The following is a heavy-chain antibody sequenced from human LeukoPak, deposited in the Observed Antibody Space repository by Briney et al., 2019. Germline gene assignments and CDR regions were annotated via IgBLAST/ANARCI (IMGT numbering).Heavy chain of an antibody. D-gene: IGHD3-10*01. CDR1: GGSISSYY. J-gene: IGHJ4*02. Sequence: SETLSLTCTVSGGSISSYYWSWIRQPPGKGLEWIGYIYYSGSTNCNPSLKSRVTISVETSKNQFSLKLSSVTAADTAVYYCARDLVSGYYGSGSYSYYFDYWGQGTLVTVSS. CDR3: ARDLVSGYYGSGSYSYYFDY. V-gene: IGHV4-59*01. CDR2: IYYSGST.